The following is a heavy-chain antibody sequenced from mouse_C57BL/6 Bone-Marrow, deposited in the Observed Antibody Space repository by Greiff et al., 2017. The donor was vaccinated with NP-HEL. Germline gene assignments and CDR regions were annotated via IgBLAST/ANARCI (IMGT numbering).Heavy chain of an antibody. Sequence: VKVVESGPGLVQPSQSLSITCTVSGFSLTSYGVHWVRQSPGKGLEWLGVIWSGGSTDYNAAFISRLSISKDNSKSQVFFKMNSLQADDTAIYYCARMLYSNFYFDYWGQGTTLTVSS. CDR3: ARMLYSNFYFDY. J-gene: IGHJ2*01. V-gene: IGHV2-2*01. D-gene: IGHD2-5*01. CDR1: GFSLTSYG. CDR2: IWSGGST.